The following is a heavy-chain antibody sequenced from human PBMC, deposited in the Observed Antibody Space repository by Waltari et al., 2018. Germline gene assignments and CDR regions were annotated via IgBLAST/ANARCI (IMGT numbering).Heavy chain of an antibody. Sequence: QVQLQESGPGLVKPSGTLSLTCAVSGGSISSSNWWSWVRQPPGRGLEWIGEIYHSGSTNYNPSLKSRVTISVDKSKNQFSLKLSSGTAADTAVYYCARDRAGGWYRDAFDIWGQGTMVTVSS. CDR1: GGSISSSNW. CDR3: ARDRAGGWYRDAFDI. CDR2: IYHSGST. J-gene: IGHJ3*02. D-gene: IGHD6-19*01. V-gene: IGHV4-4*02.